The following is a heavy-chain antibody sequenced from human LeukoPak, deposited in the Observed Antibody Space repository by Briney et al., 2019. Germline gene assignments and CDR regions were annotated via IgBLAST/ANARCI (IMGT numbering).Heavy chain of an antibody. D-gene: IGHD4-11*01. J-gene: IGHJ2*01. Sequence: SETLSLTCTVSGGSIGSYYWSWIRQPPGKGLEWIGYIHYSGSTNHNPSLKSRVTISIDTSKNQISLRLTSVTAADTAVYYCAGYGNYWDWYFDLWGRGTLGTVSS. CDR1: GGSIGSYY. V-gene: IGHV4-59*01. CDR3: AGYGNYWDWYFDL. CDR2: IHYSGST.